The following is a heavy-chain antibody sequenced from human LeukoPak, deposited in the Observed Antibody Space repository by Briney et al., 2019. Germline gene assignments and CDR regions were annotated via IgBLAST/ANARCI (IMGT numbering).Heavy chain of an antibody. Sequence: GGSLRLSCAASGFTFSSYAMSWVRQAPGKGLEWVSAISGSGGSTYYADSVKGRFTISRDNSKNTLYLQMNSLRAEDTAVYYCALRWDTVVVPSAPHDGFDIWGQGTVVTVSS. D-gene: IGHD2-2*01. J-gene: IGHJ3*02. CDR3: ALRWDTVVVPSAPHDGFDI. CDR2: ISGSGGST. V-gene: IGHV3-23*01. CDR1: GFTFSSYA.